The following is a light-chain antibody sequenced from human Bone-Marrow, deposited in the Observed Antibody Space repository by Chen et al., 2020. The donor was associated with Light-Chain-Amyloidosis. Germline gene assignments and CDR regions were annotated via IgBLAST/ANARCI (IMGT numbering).Light chain of an antibody. CDR1: DLPTKY. CDR2: RDT. J-gene: IGLJ2*01. V-gene: IGLV3-25*03. CDR3: QSADSSGTYEVI. Sequence: SYELPQTPSVSVSPGQTARLTCSGDDLPTKYAYWYQQKPGQAPVLVIHRDTERPSGISERFSGSSSGTTATLTISGVQAEDEADYHCQSADSSGTYEVIFGGGTKLTVL.